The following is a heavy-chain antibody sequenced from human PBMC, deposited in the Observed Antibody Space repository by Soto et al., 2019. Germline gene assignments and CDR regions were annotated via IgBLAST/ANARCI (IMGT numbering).Heavy chain of an antibody. V-gene: IGHV3-30*18. J-gene: IGHJ6*02. CDR1: GFTFSTYG. Sequence: QVQLVESGGGGVQPGRSLRLSCAASGFTFSTYGMHWVRQAPGKGLEWVAVISYDGSNKYYADSVKGRFTISRDNSKNTLYLQMNSLRAEDTAVYYCAKAMVRYYGMDVWGQGTTVTVSS. CDR2: ISYDGSNK. D-gene: IGHD3-10*01. CDR3: AKAMVRYYGMDV.